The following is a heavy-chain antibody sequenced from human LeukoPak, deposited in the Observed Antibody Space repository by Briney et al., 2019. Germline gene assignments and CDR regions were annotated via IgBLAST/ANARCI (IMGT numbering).Heavy chain of an antibody. J-gene: IGHJ6*02. CDR3: ARWAAVAAKGYYYYYGMDV. CDR1: GYSFTSYW. D-gene: IGHD6-19*01. CDR2: IYPGDSDT. Sequence: GESLKISCKGSGYSFTSYWIGWVRQMPGKGLGWMGIIYPGDSDTRYSPSFQGQVTISADKSISTAYLQWSSLKASDTAMYYCARWAAVAAKGYYYYYGMDVWGQGTTVTVSS. V-gene: IGHV5-51*01.